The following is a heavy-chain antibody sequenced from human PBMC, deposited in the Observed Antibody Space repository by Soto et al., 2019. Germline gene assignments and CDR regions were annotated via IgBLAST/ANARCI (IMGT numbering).Heavy chain of an antibody. J-gene: IGHJ6*02. V-gene: IGHV2-70*01. D-gene: IGHD3-9*01. CDR3: ARIRRTRVSYYDIFTYRRDV. CDR1: GFSLSTHGMC. Sequence: PTLVNPTQTLTLTCTFSGFSLSTHGMCVSWIRQPPGKALEWLALIDWDDDKYYNTSLKTRLTISKDTSKNQVVLTMATMDPLDTGTYYCARIRRTRVSYYDIFTYRRDVWSQGPSGT. CDR2: IDWDDDK.